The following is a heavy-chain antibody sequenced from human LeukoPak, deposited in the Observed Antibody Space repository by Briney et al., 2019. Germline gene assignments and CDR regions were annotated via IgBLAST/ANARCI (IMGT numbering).Heavy chain of an antibody. CDR1: GFTFSSYA. CDR3: AKDQIVVVTAPFDY. CDR2: ISGSGGST. J-gene: IGHJ4*02. Sequence: PGGSLRLSCAASGFTFSSYAMSWVRQAPGKGLEWVSAISGSGGSTYYAGSVKGRFTISRDNSKNTLYLQMNSLRAEDTAVYYCAKDQIVVVTAPFDYWGQGTLVTVSS. V-gene: IGHV3-23*01. D-gene: IGHD3-22*01.